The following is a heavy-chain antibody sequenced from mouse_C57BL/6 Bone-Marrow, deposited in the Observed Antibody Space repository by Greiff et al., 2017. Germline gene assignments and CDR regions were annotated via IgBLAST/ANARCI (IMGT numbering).Heavy chain of an antibody. CDR3: AGSSGPAY. Sequence: VKLMESGAELARPGASVKLSCKASGYTFTSYGISWVKQRTGQGLEWIGEIYPRSGHPYYNEKFKGKATLTANKSSSTAYMELRSLTSEDSAVYVCAGSSGPAYWGQGTLVTVSA. CDR1: GYTFTSYG. D-gene: IGHD3-2*02. V-gene: IGHV1-81*01. CDR2: IYPRSGHP. J-gene: IGHJ3*01.